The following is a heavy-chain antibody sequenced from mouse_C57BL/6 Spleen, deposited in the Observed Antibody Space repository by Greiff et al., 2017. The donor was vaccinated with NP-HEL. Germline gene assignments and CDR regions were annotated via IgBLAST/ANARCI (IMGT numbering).Heavy chain of an antibody. J-gene: IGHJ3*01. CDR3: ARTFYYDYDAGFAY. V-gene: IGHV2-2*01. CDR2: IWSGGST. Sequence: QVQLQQSGPGLVQPSQSLSITCTVSGFSLTSYGVHWVRQSPGKGLEWLGVIWSGGSTDYNAAFISRLSISKDNSKSQVFFKMNSLQADDTAIYYCARTFYYDYDAGFAYWGQGTLVTVSA. CDR1: GFSLTSYG. D-gene: IGHD2-4*01.